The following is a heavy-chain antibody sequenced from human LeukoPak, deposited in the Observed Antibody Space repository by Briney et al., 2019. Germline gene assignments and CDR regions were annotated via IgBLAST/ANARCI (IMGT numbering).Heavy chain of an antibody. CDR1: GFTFSSYS. V-gene: IGHV3-21*01. CDR3: ARDPPSRIAAAGTEDFDY. D-gene: IGHD6-13*01. J-gene: IGHJ4*02. CDR2: ISSSSSYI. Sequence: PGGSLRFSCAASGFTFSSYSMNWVRQAPGKGLEWVSSISSSSSYIYYADSVKGRFTISRDNAKNSLYLQMNSLRAEDTAVYYCARDPPSRIAAAGTEDFDYWGQGTLVTVSS.